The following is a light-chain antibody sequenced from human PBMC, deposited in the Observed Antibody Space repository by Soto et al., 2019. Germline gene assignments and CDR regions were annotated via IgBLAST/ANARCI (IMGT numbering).Light chain of an antibody. V-gene: IGKV3-20*01. CDR3: QQYGSSPLT. J-gene: IGKJ4*01. CDR1: QTVRNNY. Sequence: FVLTQSPGTLCLSPGERATLSCRASQTVRNNYLAWYQQKHGQAPRLLIYDASSRATGIPDRFSGGGYGTDFNLTISRLETEDFAVYYCQQYGSSPLTFGGGTKVDIK. CDR2: DAS.